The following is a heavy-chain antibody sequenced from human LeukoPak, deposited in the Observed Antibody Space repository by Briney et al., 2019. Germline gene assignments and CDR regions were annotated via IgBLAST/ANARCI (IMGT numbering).Heavy chain of an antibody. CDR1: GYTFTGYY. J-gene: IGHJ4*02. CDR2: INPNSGGT. V-gene: IGHV1-2*02. CDR3: ARSLAGSSGCDH. D-gene: IGHD6-19*01. Sequence: ASVKVSCKASGYTFTGYYMRWVRQAPGQGLEWMGWINPNSGGTNYAQKFQGRVTMTRDTSISTAYMELSRLRSDDTAVYYCARSLAGSSGCDHWGQGTLVTVSS.